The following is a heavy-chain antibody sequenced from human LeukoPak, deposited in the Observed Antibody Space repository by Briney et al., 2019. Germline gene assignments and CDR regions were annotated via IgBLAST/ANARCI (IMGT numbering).Heavy chain of an antibody. D-gene: IGHD3-10*01. Sequence: PSETLSLTCTVSGGSISSGSYYWTWIRQHPGKGLEWIGYSYYSGSTYYNPSLKSRVTISVDTSKKQFSLKLSSVTAADTAVYYCAREILVRGVIARYYFDYWGQGTLVTVSS. CDR1: GGSISSGSYY. J-gene: IGHJ4*02. V-gene: IGHV4-31*03. CDR2: SYYSGST. CDR3: AREILVRGVIARYYFDY.